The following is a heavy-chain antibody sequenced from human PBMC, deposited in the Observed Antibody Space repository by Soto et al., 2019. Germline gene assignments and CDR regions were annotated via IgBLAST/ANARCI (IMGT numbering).Heavy chain of an antibody. D-gene: IGHD2-21*02. CDR3: ARDLWGYCGTDCYPLDV. V-gene: IGHV4-59*01. CDR2: MYKTGST. J-gene: IGHJ6*02. Sequence: SQTLSLTCTVSAGSISGYYWSCIWQPAGKGLEWIGYMYKTGSTVYNPSFKSRVTISVDTSKNQFSLKLNSVTAADTAVYYCARDLWGYCGTDCYPLDVWGQGTTVTVS. CDR1: AGSISGYY.